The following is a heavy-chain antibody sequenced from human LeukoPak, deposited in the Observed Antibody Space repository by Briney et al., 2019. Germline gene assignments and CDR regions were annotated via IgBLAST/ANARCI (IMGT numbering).Heavy chain of an antibody. CDR1: GGTFSSYA. V-gene: IGHV1-69*13. J-gene: IGHJ4*02. Sequence: SVKVSCKASGGTFSSYAISWVRQAPGQGLEWMGGIIPIFGTANYAQKFQGRVTITADESTSTAYMELSSLRSEDTAVYYCARGGKGYSYGYPVDYWGQGTLVTVSS. D-gene: IGHD5-18*01. CDR2: IIPIFGTA. CDR3: ARGGKGYSYGYPVDY.